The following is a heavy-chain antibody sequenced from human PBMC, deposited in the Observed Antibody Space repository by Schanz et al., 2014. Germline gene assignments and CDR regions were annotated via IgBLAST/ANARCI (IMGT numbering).Heavy chain of an antibody. CDR1: GASITSSGFS. CDR2: IYYNGGTP. V-gene: IGHV4-39*01. D-gene: IGHD1-1*01. Sequence: QVQLQESGPRLVKPSRTLSLICTVSGASITSSGFSWAWIRQPPGKGLEWIGTIYYNGGTPLYTPSLKSRATISADTSKNHFSLKLTSVAAADTAVYYCARQGTTRFQYYMDVWGEGTSVFVS. CDR3: ARQGTTRFQYYMDV. J-gene: IGHJ6*03.